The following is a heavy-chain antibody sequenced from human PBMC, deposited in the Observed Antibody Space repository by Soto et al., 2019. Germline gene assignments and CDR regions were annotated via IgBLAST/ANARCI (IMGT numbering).Heavy chain of an antibody. V-gene: IGHV1-46*01. Sequence: ALVMVSCKASGYTFTSYYMHLVRQAPGQGLEWMGIINPSGGSTSYAQKFKGRVTMTRDTSTSTVYMELSSLRSEDTAVYYCARGGNRYGDYYFDYWGQGTLVTVSS. CDR3: ARGGNRYGDYYFDY. CDR2: INPSGGST. D-gene: IGHD4-17*01. J-gene: IGHJ4*02. CDR1: GYTFTSYY.